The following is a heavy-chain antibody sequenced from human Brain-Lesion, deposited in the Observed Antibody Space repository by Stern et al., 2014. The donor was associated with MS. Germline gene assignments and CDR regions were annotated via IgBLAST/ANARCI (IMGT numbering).Heavy chain of an antibody. CDR3: ARHWGTDL. CDR1: GGLFRSDA. J-gene: IGHJ5*02. Sequence: QVQLLQPGAEVRKPGSSVKVSCKASGGLFRSDAISWVRQAPGQGLEWLGGIIPMTGEAHYAQKFLDRVTITADESTTTTYMDLNSLTSEDTALYYCARHWGTDLWGQGTLLTVSS. D-gene: IGHD7-27*01. V-gene: IGHV1-69*01. CDR2: IIPMTGEA.